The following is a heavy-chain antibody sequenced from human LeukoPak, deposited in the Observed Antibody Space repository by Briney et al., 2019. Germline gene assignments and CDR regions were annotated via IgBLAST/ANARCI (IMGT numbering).Heavy chain of an antibody. D-gene: IGHD4-17*01. Sequence: HPGGSLRLSCAASGFTFSSYAMSWVRQAPGKGLEWVSAISGSGGSTYYADSVKGRFTISRDNSKNTLYLQMNSLRAEDTAVYYCAKDPGLRDSGGHDYWGQGTLVTVSS. V-gene: IGHV3-23*01. J-gene: IGHJ4*02. CDR1: GFTFSSYA. CDR3: AKDPGLRDSGGHDY. CDR2: ISGSGGST.